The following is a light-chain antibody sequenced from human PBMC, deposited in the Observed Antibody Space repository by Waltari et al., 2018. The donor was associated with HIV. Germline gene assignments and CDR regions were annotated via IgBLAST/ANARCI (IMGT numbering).Light chain of an antibody. J-gene: IGLJ2*01. CDR1: ISDVGGNKY. CDR2: GVN. V-gene: IGLV2-11*01. Sequence: QSALTQPRSVSGSPGQSVSISCTGIISDVGGNKYVSWYQQYPVKAPKLILSGVNNRPSGVPDRFSGSKSGNTASLTISGRQAEDEADYFCYSYAGTSGLFGGGTKLTVL. CDR3: YSYAGTSGL.